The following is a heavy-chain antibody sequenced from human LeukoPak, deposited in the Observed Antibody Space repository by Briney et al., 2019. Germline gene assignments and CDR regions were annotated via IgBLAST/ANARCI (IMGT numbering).Heavy chain of an antibody. CDR3: ARGRRITMVRGVPDLNNNYYYGMDV. J-gene: IGHJ6*02. Sequence: ASVKVSCKASGYTFTSYGISWVRQAPGQGLEWMGWISAYNGNTNYAQKLRGRVTMTTDTSTSTAYMELRSLRSDDTAVYYCARGRRITMVRGVPDLNNNYYYGMDVWGQGTTVTVSS. D-gene: IGHD3-10*01. V-gene: IGHV1-18*01. CDR2: ISAYNGNT. CDR1: GYTFTSYG.